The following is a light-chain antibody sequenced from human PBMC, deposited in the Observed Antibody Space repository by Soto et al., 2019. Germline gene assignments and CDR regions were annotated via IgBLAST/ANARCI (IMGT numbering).Light chain of an antibody. Sequence: DIQMTQYPYSLSASVGDRVTITCQASQDISNYLNWYQQKPGKAPERLIYEASVLQSGVPSRFSGSGSGTEFTLTISSLQPDDFATYYCQHYNSYSEAFGRGTKVDI. V-gene: IGKV1-16*01. J-gene: IGKJ1*01. CDR3: QHYNSYSEA. CDR1: QDISNY. CDR2: EAS.